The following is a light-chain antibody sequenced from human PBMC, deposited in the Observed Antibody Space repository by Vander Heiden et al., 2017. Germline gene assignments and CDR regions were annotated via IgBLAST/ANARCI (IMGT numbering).Light chain of an antibody. J-gene: IGKJ2*01. V-gene: IGKV3-20*01. CDR3: QQYHSSPYT. Sequence: ELVLTQSPGTLSLSPGERATLSCRASQGLSSFVAWYQQKPGQAPRLLIYGASSRAPGIPDRFSGSGSGTDFTLTISGLEPEDFAVYYCQQYHSSPYTFGQGTKLDIK. CDR2: GAS. CDR1: QGLSSF.